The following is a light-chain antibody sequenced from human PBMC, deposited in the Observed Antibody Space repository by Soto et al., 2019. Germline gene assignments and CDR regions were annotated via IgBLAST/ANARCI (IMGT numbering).Light chain of an antibody. CDR2: EDN. CDR3: QSYDSSIDVV. J-gene: IGLJ2*01. Sequence: NFMLTQPHSVSESPGKTVTISCTRSSGSIASNYVQWYQQRPGSAPTTVIYEDNQRPSEVHDRFSGPIDSSSNSASLTISGLQTEDEADYYCQSYDSSIDVVFGGGTQLTVL. CDR1: SGSIASNY. V-gene: IGLV6-57*04.